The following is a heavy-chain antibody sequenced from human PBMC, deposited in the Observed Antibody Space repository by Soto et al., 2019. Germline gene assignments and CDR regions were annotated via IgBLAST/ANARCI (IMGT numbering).Heavy chain of an antibody. CDR3: ASTHIVVVTDAFDI. Sequence: SETLSLTCSVSGDSISGYYWSWIRQPPGKGLEWIGYIYYIGHTNYSPSLKSRVTVSVDRSKNQFSLKLSSVTAADTAVYYCASTHIVVVTDAFDIWGQGTMVTVSS. V-gene: IGHV4-59*01. J-gene: IGHJ3*02. CDR2: IYYIGHT. CDR1: GDSISGYY. D-gene: IGHD2-21*02.